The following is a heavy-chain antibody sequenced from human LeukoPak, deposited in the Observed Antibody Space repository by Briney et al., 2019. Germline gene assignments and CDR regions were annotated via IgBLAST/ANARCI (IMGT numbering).Heavy chain of an antibody. CDR2: INPNSGGT. Sequence: ASVKVSCKASGYTFIGYYMHWVRQAPGQGLEWMGWINPNSGGTNYAQKFQGRVTMTRDTSISTAYRELSRLRSDDTAVYYCASALGGYQSTLDYWGQGTLVTVSS. J-gene: IGHJ4*02. V-gene: IGHV1-2*02. CDR1: GYTFIGYY. D-gene: IGHD3-16*01. CDR3: ASALGGYQSTLDY.